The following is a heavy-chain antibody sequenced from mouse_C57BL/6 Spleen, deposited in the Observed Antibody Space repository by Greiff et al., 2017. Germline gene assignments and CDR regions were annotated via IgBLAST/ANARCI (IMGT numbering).Heavy chain of an antibody. D-gene: IGHD2-3*01. Sequence: QVQLQQSGPGLVQPSQSLSITCTVSGFSLTSYGVHWVRQSPGKGLEWLGVIWSGGSTDYNAAFISRLSISKDNSKSQVFFKMNSLQADDTAIYYCASSDDGYYAWFAYWGQGTLVTVSA. J-gene: IGHJ3*01. V-gene: IGHV2-2*01. CDR1: GFSLTSYG. CDR3: ASSDDGYYAWFAY. CDR2: IWSGGST.